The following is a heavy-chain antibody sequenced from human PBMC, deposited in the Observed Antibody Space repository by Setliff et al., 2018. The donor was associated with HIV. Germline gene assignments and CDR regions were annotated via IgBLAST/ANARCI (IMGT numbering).Heavy chain of an antibody. CDR3: VTPRRGWDTSGYWNFDY. CDR1: GFSFSTYA. CDR2: ISGGGITT. J-gene: IGHJ4*02. V-gene: IGHV3-23*01. Sequence: HPGGSLRLSCATSGFSFSTYAMSWVRQAPGKGLEWVSAISGGGITTYYADSVKGRFTISRDNSKNTLYLQMNTLRAEDTAVYYCVTPRRGWDTSGYWNFDYWGQGTLVTVSS. D-gene: IGHD3-22*01.